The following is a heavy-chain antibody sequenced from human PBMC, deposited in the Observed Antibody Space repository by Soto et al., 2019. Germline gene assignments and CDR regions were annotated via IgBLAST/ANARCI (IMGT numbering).Heavy chain of an antibody. CDR3: ARVLRGRIGYFAWAVSNFKWFDP. D-gene: IGHD3-9*01. CDR1: GGTFSSYA. J-gene: IGHJ5*02. V-gene: IGHV1-69*01. Sequence: QVPLVQSGAEVKKPGSSVKVSCKASGGTFSSYAMTWVRQAPGQGLEWMGGIIPIFGSANYAQTFQGRVTITADESKNTTSMELSSLRSDDTAVYYCARVLRGRIGYFAWAVSNFKWFDPWGQGTLVTVSS. CDR2: IIPIFGSA.